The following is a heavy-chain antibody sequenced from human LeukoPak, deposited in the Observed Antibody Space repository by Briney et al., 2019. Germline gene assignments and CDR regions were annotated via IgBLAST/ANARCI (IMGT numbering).Heavy chain of an antibody. D-gene: IGHD2-2*01. CDR1: GFTFSSHA. V-gene: IGHV3-23*01. CDR2: ISDRAGST. CDR3: ARAESGVPNWFDP. Sequence: GGSLRLSCAASGFTFSSHALSWVRQAPGKGLECVSSISDRAGSTYYADSVKGRFTISRDNAKNSLYLQMNSLRAEDTAVYYCARAESGVPNWFDPWGQGTLVTVSS. J-gene: IGHJ5*02.